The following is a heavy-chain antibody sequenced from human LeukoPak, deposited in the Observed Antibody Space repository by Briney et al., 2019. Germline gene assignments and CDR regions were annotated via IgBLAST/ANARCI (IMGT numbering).Heavy chain of an antibody. CDR2: INPSGGST. CDR3: ARSVAYSQDAFDI. J-gene: IGHJ3*02. V-gene: IGHV1-46*01. D-gene: IGHD4-11*01. CDR1: GYTFTSYY. Sequence: ASVKVSCKASGYTFTSYYMHWVRQAPGQGLEWMGIINPSGGSTSYAQKFQGRVTMTRNTSISTAYMELSSLRSEDTAVYYCARSVAYSQDAFDIWGQGTMVTVSS.